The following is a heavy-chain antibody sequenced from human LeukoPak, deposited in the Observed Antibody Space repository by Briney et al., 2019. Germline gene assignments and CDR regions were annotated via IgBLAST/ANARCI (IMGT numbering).Heavy chain of an antibody. CDR3: AREEGLSTVISAFDI. CDR1: GGSISSSNW. D-gene: IGHD4-11*01. CDR2: IYHSGST. J-gene: IGHJ3*02. V-gene: IGHV4-4*02. Sequence: SETLSLTCAVSGGSISSSNWWSWVRQPPGKGREWIGEIYHSGSTNYNPSLKGRVTISVDKSKNQFSLKLSSVTAADTAVYYCAREEGLSTVISAFDIWGQGTMVTVSS.